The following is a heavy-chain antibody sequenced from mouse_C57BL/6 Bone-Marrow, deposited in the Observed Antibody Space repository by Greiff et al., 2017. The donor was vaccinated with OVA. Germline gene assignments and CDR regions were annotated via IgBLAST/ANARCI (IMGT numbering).Heavy chain of an antibody. CDR1: GYTFTDYE. V-gene: IGHV1-15*01. CDR3: TRQAYYYGSSYVDC. J-gene: IGHJ2*01. D-gene: IGHD1-1*01. CDR2: IDPETGGT. Sequence: QVQLQQSGAELVRPGASVTLSCKASGYTFTDYEMHWVKQTPVHGLEWIGAIDPETGGTAYTQKFKGKAILTADKSSSTAYMELRSLTSEDSAVYYCTRQAYYYGSSYVDCWGQSTTLTVSS.